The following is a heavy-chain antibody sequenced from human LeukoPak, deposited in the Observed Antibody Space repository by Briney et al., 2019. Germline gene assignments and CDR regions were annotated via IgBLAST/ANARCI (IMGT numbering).Heavy chain of an antibody. D-gene: IGHD5-12*01. Sequence: ASETLSLTCTVSGGSISGYYWSWIRQPPGKGLEWIGSIYYSGSTNYNPSLKSRVTISVDTSKNQFSLKLSSVTAADTAVFYCARPSPVATMANDAFDIWGQGTMVTVSS. J-gene: IGHJ3*02. CDR2: IYYSGST. V-gene: IGHV4-59*08. CDR3: ARPSPVATMANDAFDI. CDR1: GGSISGYY.